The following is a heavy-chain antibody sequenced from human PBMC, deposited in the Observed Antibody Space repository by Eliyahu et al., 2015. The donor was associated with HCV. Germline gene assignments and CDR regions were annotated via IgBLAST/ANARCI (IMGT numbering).Heavy chain of an antibody. J-gene: IGHJ4*02. D-gene: IGHD3-3*01. CDR2: ISSSSSTI. CDR3: LRGGYYFDY. Sequence: EVQLVESGGGLVQPGGSLRLSCAASGFTFSSYSMNWVRQAPGRGLEWVSFISSSSSTITYADSVKGRFTISRDNAKNSLYLQVNSLRAEDTAVYYCLRGGYYFDYWGQGTLVTVSS. CDR1: GFTFSSYS. V-gene: IGHV3-48*01.